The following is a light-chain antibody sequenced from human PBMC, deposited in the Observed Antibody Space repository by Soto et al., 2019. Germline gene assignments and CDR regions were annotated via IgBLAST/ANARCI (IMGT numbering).Light chain of an antibody. CDR1: QGISSY. Sequence: VQINPSPASLSAYVDYRIAITCRGRQGISSYLAWYQQKTGNAPKLLINAASSLQSGVPSRSSGSGSGTEFTLTISALQPEDFATYFCQQSYSTPRTFAHGTKV. CDR2: AAS. CDR3: QQSYSTPRT. V-gene: IGKV1-39*01. J-gene: IGKJ1*01.